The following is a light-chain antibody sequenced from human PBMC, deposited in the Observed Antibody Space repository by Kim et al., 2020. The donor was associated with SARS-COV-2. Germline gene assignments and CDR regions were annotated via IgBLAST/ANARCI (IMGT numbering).Light chain of an antibody. CDR2: WAS. V-gene: IGKV4-1*01. Sequence: DIVMTQSPDSLAVSLGERATINCKSSQSVLYSSNNKNYLAWYQQKPGQPPKLLIYWASTRESGVPNRFSGSGSGTDFTLTISSLQAEDVAVYYCQKYYHVPPYTFGQGTKLEI. CDR1: QSVLYSSNNKNY. J-gene: IGKJ2*01. CDR3: QKYYHVPPYT.